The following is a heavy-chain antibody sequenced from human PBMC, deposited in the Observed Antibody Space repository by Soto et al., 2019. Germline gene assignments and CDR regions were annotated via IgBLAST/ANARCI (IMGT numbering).Heavy chain of an antibody. CDR1: GYTFTSYA. CDR3: ARGSIVAGDNWFDP. CDR2: INAGNGNT. Sequence: ASVKVSCKASGYTFTSYAMHWVRQAPGQRLEWMGWINAGNGNTKYSQKFQGRVTITRDTPASTAYMELSSLRSEDTAVYYCARGSIVAGDNWFDPWGQGTLVTVSS. J-gene: IGHJ5*02. D-gene: IGHD5-12*01. V-gene: IGHV1-3*01.